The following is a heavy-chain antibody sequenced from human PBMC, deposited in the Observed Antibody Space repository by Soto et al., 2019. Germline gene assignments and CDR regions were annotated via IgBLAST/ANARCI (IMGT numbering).Heavy chain of an antibody. V-gene: IGHV3-7*01. CDR3: VRSGDNYNLLDY. J-gene: IGHJ4*02. D-gene: IGHD1-1*01. CDR2: IKQDGSEK. CDR1: GFTFSNYW. Sequence: PGGSLRLSCVASGFTFSNYWMSWVRQAPGKGLEWVANIKQDGSEKLYVDSVKGRFTISRDNAKNSLYLQMNSLRAEDTAIYYCVRSGDNYNLLDYWGQGTPVTSPQ.